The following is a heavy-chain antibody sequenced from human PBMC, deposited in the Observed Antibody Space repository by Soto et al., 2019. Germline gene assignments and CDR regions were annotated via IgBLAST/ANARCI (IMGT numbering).Heavy chain of an antibody. CDR3: ARDHLGYCSGGSCHWSEYFDC. J-gene: IGHJ4*02. V-gene: IGHV3-7*04. D-gene: IGHD2-15*01. CDR1: GFTFSSYW. Sequence: PGGSLRLSCAASGFTFSSYWMSWVRQAPGKGLEWVANIKQDGSEKYYVDSVKGRFTISRDNAKNSLYLQMNSLRGDDTAVYYCARDHLGYCSGGSCHWSEYFDCWGQGTLVTVSS. CDR2: IKQDGSEK.